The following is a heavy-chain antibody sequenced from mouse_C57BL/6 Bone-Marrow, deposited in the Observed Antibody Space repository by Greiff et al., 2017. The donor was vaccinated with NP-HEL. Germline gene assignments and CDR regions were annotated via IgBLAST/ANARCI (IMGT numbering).Heavy chain of an antibody. CDR1: GFTIKDDY. CDR2: IDPANGDT. J-gene: IGHJ2*01. D-gene: IGHD1-1*01. V-gene: IGHV14-4*01. Sequence: EVQLQQSGAELVRPGASVKLSCTASGFTIKDDYMHWVKQRPEQGLEWIGWIDPANGDTEYASKFQGKATITADTSTNTAYLQLSSLTSEDTAVYYCTTDYYGSSLDYWGQGTTLTVSS. CDR3: TTDYYGSSLDY.